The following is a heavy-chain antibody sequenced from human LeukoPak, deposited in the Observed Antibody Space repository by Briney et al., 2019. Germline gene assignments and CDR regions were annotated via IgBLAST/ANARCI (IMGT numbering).Heavy chain of an antibody. Sequence: SETLSLTCTVSGGSISSGDYYWSWIRQPPGKGLEWIGYIYYSGSTYYNPSLKSRVTISVDASKNQFSLKLSSVTAADTAVYYCAREQAGQLGYWGQGTLVTVSS. CDR2: IYYSGST. V-gene: IGHV4-30-4*08. CDR3: AREQAGQLGY. J-gene: IGHJ4*02. CDR1: GGSISSGDYY. D-gene: IGHD6-6*01.